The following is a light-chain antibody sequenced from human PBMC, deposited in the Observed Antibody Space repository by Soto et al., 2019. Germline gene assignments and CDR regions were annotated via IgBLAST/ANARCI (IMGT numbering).Light chain of an antibody. CDR3: QQTYDTPPVT. CDR2: DAS. J-gene: IGKJ3*01. V-gene: IGKV3-15*01. Sequence: EVVMTQSPATLSVSPGERVTFSCRASQSVTTNLAWYQHKPGQSPRLLISDASTGASGIPPRFSGSGSGTEFTLTITNLQPDDFATYYCQQTYDTPPVTFGPGTKVNIK. CDR1: QSVTTN.